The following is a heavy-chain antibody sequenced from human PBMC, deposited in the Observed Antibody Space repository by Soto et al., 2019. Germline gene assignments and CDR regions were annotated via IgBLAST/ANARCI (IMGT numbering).Heavy chain of an antibody. Sequence: GGSLRLSCAASGFTFSSYAMSWVRQAPGKGLEWVSGISGSGLSTNYADSVKGRFTISRDNSKNTLDLQMNSLRAEETAVYYCAKMTTRRFDYWGQGTLVTVSS. CDR3: AKMTTRRFDY. CDR1: GFTFSSYA. V-gene: IGHV3-23*01. D-gene: IGHD4-17*01. J-gene: IGHJ4*02. CDR2: ISGSGLST.